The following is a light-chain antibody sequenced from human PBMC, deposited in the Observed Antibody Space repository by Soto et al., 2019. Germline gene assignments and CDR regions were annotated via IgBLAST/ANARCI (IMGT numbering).Light chain of an antibody. J-gene: IGKJ5*01. V-gene: IGKV3-15*01. CDR3: QHYNNWPIT. CDR2: GTS. Sequence: DILMTQSPATLSVSPGESVTLSCRASQSVASNLAWYQQKPGQAPRLLIYGTSTRATGVPARFSGSGSGTDFTLTISSLQAADFAVYHCQHYNNWPITFGQRTRLEIK. CDR1: QSVASN.